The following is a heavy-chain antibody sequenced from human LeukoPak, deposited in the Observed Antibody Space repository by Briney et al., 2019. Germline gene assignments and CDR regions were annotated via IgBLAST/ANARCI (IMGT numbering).Heavy chain of an antibody. CDR3: AKVYCTSTSCYIDY. V-gene: IGHV3-23*01. J-gene: IGHJ4*03. CDR1: GFTFRTYA. CDR2: ISGSAGST. Sequence: GGSLRLSCEASGFTFRTYAMGWVRQAPGKGLEWVSLISGSAGSTFNADSVRGRFTISRDNTKNTLSLQMNSLRAEDTARYYCAKVYCTSTSCYIDYWGQGTLVAVSS. D-gene: IGHD2-8*01.